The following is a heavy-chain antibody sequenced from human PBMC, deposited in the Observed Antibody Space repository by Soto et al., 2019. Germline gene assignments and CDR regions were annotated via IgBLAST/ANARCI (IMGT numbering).Heavy chain of an antibody. V-gene: IGHV3-30-3*01. CDR3: ARADSSSWQFDY. Sequence: SLRLSCAASGFTFSSYAIHWVRQAPGKGLEWVAVISYDGSNKYYADSVKGRFTISRDNSKNTLYLQMNNLRAEDTAVYYCARADSSSWQFDYWGQGTLVTVSS. D-gene: IGHD6-13*01. CDR1: GFTFSSYA. J-gene: IGHJ4*02. CDR2: ISYDGSNK.